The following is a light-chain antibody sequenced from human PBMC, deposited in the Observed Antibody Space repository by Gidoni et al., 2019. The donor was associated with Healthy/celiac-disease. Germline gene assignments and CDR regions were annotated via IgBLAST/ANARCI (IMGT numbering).Light chain of an antibody. CDR1: SRDVGGYNY. Sequence: QSALPQPASVSGSPGQSITISCTGTSRDVGGYNYRSWYPQPPGKAPKLMIYDVSNRPSGVSNRFSGSKSGNTASLTISGLQAEDEADYYCSSYTSSSTQVFGTGTKVTVL. CDR3: SSYTSSSTQV. J-gene: IGLJ1*01. CDR2: DVS. V-gene: IGLV2-14*03.